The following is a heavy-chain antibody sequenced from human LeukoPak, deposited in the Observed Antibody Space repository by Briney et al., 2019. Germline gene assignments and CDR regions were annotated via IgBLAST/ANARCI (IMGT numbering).Heavy chain of an antibody. V-gene: IGHV4-59*01. J-gene: IGHJ4*02. CDR3: ARGGYSNYVDY. CDR1: GGSISSYY. D-gene: IGHD4-11*01. CDR2: IYYSGST. Sequence: SETLSLTCTVSGGSISSYYWSWIRQPPGKGLEWIGYIYYSGSTDYNPSLKSRVTISVDTSKNQFSLKLSSVTAADTAVYYCARGGYSNYVDYWGQGTLVTVSS.